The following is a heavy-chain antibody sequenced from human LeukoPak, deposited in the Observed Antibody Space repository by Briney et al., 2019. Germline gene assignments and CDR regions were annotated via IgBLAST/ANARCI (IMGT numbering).Heavy chain of an antibody. J-gene: IGHJ5*02. V-gene: IGHV3-48*03. CDR2: ISSSGSTI. CDR3: ARDLNWFDP. CDR1: GFTFSSYE. Sequence: QPGGSLRLSCAASGFTFSSYEMNWVRQAPGKGLEWVSYISSSGSTIYYADSVKGRFTISRDNAKNSLYLQMNGLRAEDTAVYYCARDLNWFDPWGQGTLVTVSS.